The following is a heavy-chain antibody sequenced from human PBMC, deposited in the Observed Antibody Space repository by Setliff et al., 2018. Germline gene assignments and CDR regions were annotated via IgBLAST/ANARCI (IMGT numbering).Heavy chain of an antibody. J-gene: IGHJ3*02. CDR2: INHSGST. CDR3: ARSVVVIAYDAFDI. V-gene: IGHV4-34*01. CDR1: GGSFSGYY. D-gene: IGHD2-21*01. Sequence: SETLSLTCAVYGGSFSGYYWSWIRQPPGKGLEWIGEINHSGSTNYNPSLKSRVTISVDTSKNQFSLKLSSVTAADTAVYYCARSVVVIAYDAFDIWGQGTMVTVS.